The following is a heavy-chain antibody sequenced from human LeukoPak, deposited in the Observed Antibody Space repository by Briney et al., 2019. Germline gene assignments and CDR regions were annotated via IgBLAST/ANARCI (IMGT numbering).Heavy chain of an antibody. D-gene: IGHD5-12*01. J-gene: IGHJ4*02. CDR3: ARDAPHLPGGYDQNGY. CDR1: GYTFTSYY. Sequence: GASVKVSCKASGYTFTSYYMHWVRQAPGQGLEWMGIINPSGGSTGYAQKFLGRVTMTRDTSTSTAYMELRSLRSDDTAVYYCARDAPHLPGGYDQNGYWGQGTLVTVSS. CDR2: INPSGGST. V-gene: IGHV1-46*01.